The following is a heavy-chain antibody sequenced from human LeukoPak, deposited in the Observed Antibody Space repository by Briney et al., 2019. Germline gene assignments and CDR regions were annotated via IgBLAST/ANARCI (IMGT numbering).Heavy chain of an antibody. V-gene: IGHV4-39*01. CDR2: IYYSGRT. CDR3: ARRRYYDGSGYLE. Sequence: PSETLSLTCSVSGDSVSRSDSYWDWIRQPPGKGLEWIGTIYYSGRTYYSPSLKSRVTLSVDPSNNQFSLNLRSVTAADTAVYYCARRRYYDGSGYLEWGQGTLLSVSS. J-gene: IGHJ1*01. D-gene: IGHD3-22*01. CDR1: GDSVSRSDSY.